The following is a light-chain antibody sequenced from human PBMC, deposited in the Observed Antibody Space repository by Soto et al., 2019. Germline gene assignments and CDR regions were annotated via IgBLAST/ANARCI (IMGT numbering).Light chain of an antibody. CDR3: QSYDSSLSGWV. J-gene: IGLJ3*02. Sequence: QSVLTQRPSVSGAPGQRVTISCTGSSSNIGAGYNVHWYQQLPGTAPKLLIYGNSNRPSGVPDRFSGSKSGTTPSLAITGLQAEDEPDYYCQSYDSSLSGWVFGGGTKLTLL. V-gene: IGLV1-40*01. CDR2: GNS. CDR1: SSNIGAGYN.